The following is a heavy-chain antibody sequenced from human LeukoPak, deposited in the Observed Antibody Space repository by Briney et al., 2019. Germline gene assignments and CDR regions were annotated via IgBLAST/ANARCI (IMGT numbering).Heavy chain of an antibody. V-gene: IGHV3-23*01. Sequence: PGGSLTLSCAASGFTFNNYAMNWVRQAQGKGLERVSSVSGGGETTYYADSAKSRFTISRDNSHNTLYPQMNSPIAEDTAVYYCARDYADYVGYFFFDYWGQGTLVTVSS. CDR1: GFTFNNYA. J-gene: IGHJ4*02. D-gene: IGHD4-17*01. CDR3: ARDYADYVGYFFFDY. CDR2: VSGGGETT.